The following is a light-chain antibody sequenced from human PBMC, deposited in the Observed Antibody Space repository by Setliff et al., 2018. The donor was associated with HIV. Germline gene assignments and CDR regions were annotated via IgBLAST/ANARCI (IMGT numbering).Light chain of an antibody. CDR3: CSNTGSNTYV. J-gene: IGLJ1*01. CDR2: QAT. Sequence: LTQPASVSGSPGQSITISCTGTSGDVGRYNLVSWYQQQPGKAPKLMIYQATKRPSGVSNRFSGSKSGNTASLTISGLQAEDEADYYCCSNTGSNTYVFGSGTKVTV. V-gene: IGLV2-23*01. CDR1: SGDVGRYNL.